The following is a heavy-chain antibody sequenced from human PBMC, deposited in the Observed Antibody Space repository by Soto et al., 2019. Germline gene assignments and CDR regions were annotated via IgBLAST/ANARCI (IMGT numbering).Heavy chain of an antibody. D-gene: IGHD3-3*01. CDR2: IYYSGST. J-gene: IGHJ6*03. Sequence: PSETLSLTCTVSGGSISSYYWSWIRQPPGKGLEWIGYIYYSGSTNYNPSLKSRVTISVDTSKNQFSLKLSSVTAADTAVYYCARGGFDRWNGYSYYYYMDVWGKANTVTVS. V-gene: IGHV4-59*01. CDR1: GGSISSYY. CDR3: ARGGFDRWNGYSYYYYMDV.